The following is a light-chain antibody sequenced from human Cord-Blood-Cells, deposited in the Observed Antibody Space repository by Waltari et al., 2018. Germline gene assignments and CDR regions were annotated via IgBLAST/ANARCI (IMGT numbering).Light chain of an antibody. CDR3: QQYYSFPYT. J-gene: IGKJ2*01. CDR1: QSVSSSY. V-gene: IGKV3-20*01. CDR2: GAS. Sequence: EIVLTQSPGPLSFSPGDIATLSCRASQSVSSSYLAWYHQKPGQAPRLLICGASSRATGIPDRFSGSGSGTDFTLTISCLQSEDFATYYCQQYYSFPYTFGQGTKLEIK.